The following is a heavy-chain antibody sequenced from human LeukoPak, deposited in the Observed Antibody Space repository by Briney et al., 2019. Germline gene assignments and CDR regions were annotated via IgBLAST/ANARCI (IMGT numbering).Heavy chain of an antibody. CDR1: GFTFSNYA. D-gene: IGHD5-18*01. CDR2: FGGIGTTT. J-gene: IGHJ4*02. CDR3: ARGWTQLSF. Sequence: GGSLRLSCAASGFTFSNYAMSWVRQAPGKGLEWVSAFGGIGTTTYYADSVKGRFTISRDNSKSTLYLQMDSLRADDTAVYYCARGWTQLSFWGQGTLVTVSS. V-gene: IGHV3-23*01.